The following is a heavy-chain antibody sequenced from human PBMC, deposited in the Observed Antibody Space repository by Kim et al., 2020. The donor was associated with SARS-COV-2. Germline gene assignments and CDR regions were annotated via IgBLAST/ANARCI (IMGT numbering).Heavy chain of an antibody. J-gene: IGHJ3*02. V-gene: IGHV1-69*01. CDR3: AISMVGEDAFDI. D-gene: IGHD3-10*02. Sequence: NYAQKFQGRVTITADESTSTAYMELSSLRSEDTAVYYCAISMVGEDAFDIWGQGTMVTVSS.